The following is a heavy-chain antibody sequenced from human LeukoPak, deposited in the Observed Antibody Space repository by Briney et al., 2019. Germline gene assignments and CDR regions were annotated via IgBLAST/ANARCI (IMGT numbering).Heavy chain of an antibody. V-gene: IGHV1-58*02. CDR2: IVVGSDNT. CDR3: AASRGIYYYTMDV. CDR1: GYTFTGYY. Sequence: SVKVSCKASGYTFTGYYMQWVRQARGQRLEWIGGIVVGSDNTNYAQMFQERVTITRDMSTSTAYMELSSLRSEDTAVYYCAASRGIYYYTMDVWGQGTTVTVSS. J-gene: IGHJ6*02. D-gene: IGHD3-16*01.